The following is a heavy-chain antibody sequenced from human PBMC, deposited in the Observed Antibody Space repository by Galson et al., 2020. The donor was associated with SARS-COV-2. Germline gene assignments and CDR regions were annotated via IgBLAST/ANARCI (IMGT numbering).Heavy chain of an antibody. J-gene: IGHJ4*02. D-gene: IGHD6-13*01. CDR2: VSSSSRNI. CDR3: ASDKGRYSSTWFDN. CDR1: GFVFSSNS. Sequence: TGGSLRLSCAASGFVFSSNSMAWVRQAPGKGLEWVAYVSSSSRNIYYADSVRGRFTISRDNAKNSLYLEMSSLGDGDTAIYYCASDKGRYSSTWFDNWGQGTLVIVSS. V-gene: IGHV3-48*02.